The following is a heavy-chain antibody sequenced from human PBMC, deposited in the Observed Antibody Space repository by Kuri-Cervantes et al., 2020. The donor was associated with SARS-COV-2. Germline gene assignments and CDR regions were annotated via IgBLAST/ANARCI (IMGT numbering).Heavy chain of an antibody. Sequence: GESLKISCAASGFTFSRYWMSWVRQAPGKGLEWVANIRQDGSQKLYVDSVKGRFTISRDNANNKMYLQMNSLRAEDTAVYYCARLRYCNSSSCNRGDYYYYYMDVWGNGSAVTVSS. CDR3: ARLRYCNSSSCNRGDYYYYYMDV. J-gene: IGHJ6*03. CDR1: GFTFSRYW. CDR2: IRQDGSQK. D-gene: IGHD2-2*01. V-gene: IGHV3-7*01.